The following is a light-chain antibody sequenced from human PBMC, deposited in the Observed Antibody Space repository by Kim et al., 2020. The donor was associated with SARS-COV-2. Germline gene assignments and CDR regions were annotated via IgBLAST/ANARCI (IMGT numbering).Light chain of an antibody. Sequence: QRVTISCTGSSSNIGAGYDVHWYQQLPGTAPKLLIYANSNRPSGVPDRFSGSKSGTSASLAITGLQAEDEADYYCQSYDRSLSGSVFGGGTQLTVL. J-gene: IGLJ3*02. V-gene: IGLV1-40*01. CDR2: ANS. CDR1: SSNIGAGYD. CDR3: QSYDRSLSGSV.